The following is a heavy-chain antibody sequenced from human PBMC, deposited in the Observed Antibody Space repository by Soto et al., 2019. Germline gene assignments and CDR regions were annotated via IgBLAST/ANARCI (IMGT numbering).Heavy chain of an antibody. D-gene: IGHD3-16*02. CDR2: ISSSSSYI. J-gene: IGHJ3*02. Sequence: SXRLSCASSGFAFSSYSLNWVRQAPVKGLEWVSSISSSSSYIYYADSVKGRFTISRDNAKNSLYLQMNSLRAEDTAVYYCARHRDYVWGSYRNHAFDIWGQGTLVTVSS. CDR1: GFAFSSYS. CDR3: ARHRDYVWGSYRNHAFDI. V-gene: IGHV3-21*01.